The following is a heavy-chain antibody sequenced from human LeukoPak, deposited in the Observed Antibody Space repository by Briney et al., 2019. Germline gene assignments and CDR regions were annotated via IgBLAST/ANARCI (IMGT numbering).Heavy chain of an antibody. CDR2: IYNSGST. D-gene: IGHD1-7*01. V-gene: IGHV4-4*09. CDR3: AAITGTKSGALDI. J-gene: IGHJ3*02. CDR1: GGSISSYY. Sequence: PSETLSLTCTVSGGSISSYYWSWIRQPPGKGLEWIGYIYNSGSTSYSPSLKSRVTISVDTSKNQFPLKLSSVTAADTAVYYCAAITGTKSGALDIWGRGTMVTVSS.